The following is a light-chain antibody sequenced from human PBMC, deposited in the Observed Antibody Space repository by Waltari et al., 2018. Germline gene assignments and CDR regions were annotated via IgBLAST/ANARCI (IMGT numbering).Light chain of an antibody. CDR3: EQYNIWPYT. J-gene: IGKJ2*01. CDR2: KSF. V-gene: IGKV1-5*03. CDR1: QSISNR. Sequence: DIQMTQSPSTLSASVGTRVTITCRASQSISNRLAWYQQKPGKAPKVLIYKSFTLQSGVSSRFSGSGSGTEFSLTISSRQPDDFATYYCEQYNIWPYTFGQGTTLEI.